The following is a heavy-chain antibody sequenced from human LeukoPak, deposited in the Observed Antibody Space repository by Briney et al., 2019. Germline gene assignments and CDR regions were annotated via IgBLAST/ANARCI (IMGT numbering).Heavy chain of an antibody. CDR2: IYYSGST. V-gene: IGHV4-59*01. D-gene: IGHD1-26*01. CDR3: ASTLELPYYYGMDV. J-gene: IGHJ6*02. Sequence: SATLSLTCTVSGGSISIYYWSWIRQPPGKGLEWIGYIYYSGSTNYNPSLTSRVTISVDTSKNQFSLKLRSVTAADTAVYYCASTLELPYYYGMDVWGQGTTVTVSS. CDR1: GGSISIYY.